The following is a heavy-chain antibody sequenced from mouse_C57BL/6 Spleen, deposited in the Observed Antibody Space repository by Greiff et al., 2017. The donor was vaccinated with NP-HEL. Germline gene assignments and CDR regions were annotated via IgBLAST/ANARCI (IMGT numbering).Heavy chain of an antibody. J-gene: IGHJ2*01. V-gene: IGHV1-59*01. CDR2: IDPSDSYT. D-gene: IGHD1-1*01. CDR3: ARRVYYYGSVDY. CDR1: GYTFTSYW. Sequence: QVQLKQPGAELVRPGTSVKLSCKASGYTFTSYWMHWVKQRPGQGLEWIGVIDPSDSYTNYNQKFKGKATLTVDTSSSTAYMQLSSLTSEDSAVYYCARRVYYYGSVDYWGQGTTLTVSS.